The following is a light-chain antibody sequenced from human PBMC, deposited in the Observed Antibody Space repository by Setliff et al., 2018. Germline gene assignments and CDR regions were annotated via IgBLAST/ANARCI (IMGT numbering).Light chain of an antibody. CDR3: SSYTSSSTWV. CDR2: DVS. Sequence: QSALAQPASVSGSPGQSITISCTGTSSDVGGYNYVSWYQQHPGKAPKLMIYDVSKRPSGVSNRFSGSKSGNTASLIISGLQAEDEADYYCSSYTSSSTWVFGTGTKVTVL. V-gene: IGLV2-14*01. CDR1: SSDVGGYNY. J-gene: IGLJ1*01.